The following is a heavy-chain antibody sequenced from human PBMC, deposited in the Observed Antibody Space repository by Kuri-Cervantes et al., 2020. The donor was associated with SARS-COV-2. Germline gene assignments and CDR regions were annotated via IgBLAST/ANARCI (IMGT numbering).Heavy chain of an antibody. CDR2: VYYFGGT. CDR3: ARQATVSLVLFDY. CDR1: GGSISSSSYY. J-gene: IGHJ4*02. D-gene: IGHD4-17*01. Sequence: SETLSLTCTVSGGSISSSSYYWGWIRQPPGKGLEWIGTVYYFGGTYYNPSLKSRVTISVDTSKNQFSLKLSSVTAADTAVYYCARQATVSLVLFDYWGQGTLVTVSS. V-gene: IGHV4-39*01.